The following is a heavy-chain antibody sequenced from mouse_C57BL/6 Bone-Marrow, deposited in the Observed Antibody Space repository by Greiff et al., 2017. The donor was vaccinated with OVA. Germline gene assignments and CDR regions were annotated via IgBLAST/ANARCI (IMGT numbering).Heavy chain of an antibody. CDR2: IYPRSGNT. CDR1: GYTFTSYG. D-gene: IGHD2-12*01. V-gene: IGHV1-81*01. J-gene: IGHJ2*01. Sequence: VKLMESGAELARPGASVKLSCKASGYTFTSYGISWVKQRTGQGLEWIGEIYPRSGNTYYNEKFKGKATLTADKSSSTAYMELRSLTSEDSAVYFCARSGHVTTLYYFDYWGQGTTLTVSS. CDR3: ARSGHVTTLYYFDY.